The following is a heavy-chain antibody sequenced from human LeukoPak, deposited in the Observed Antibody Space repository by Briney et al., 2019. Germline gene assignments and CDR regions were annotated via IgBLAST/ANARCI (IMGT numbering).Heavy chain of an antibody. CDR3: ARASNRNSINFDY. D-gene: IGHD1-1*01. CDR1: GFTYSSYW. J-gene: IGHJ4*02. Sequence: GSLRLFCAASGFTYSSYWMHWVRQAPGKGLVWVSRINGDGSTSNYADSVKGRFTISRDNAKNTLYLQMNSLRAEDTAVYYCARASNRNSINFDYWGQGTLVTVSS. V-gene: IGHV3-74*01. CDR2: INGDGSTS.